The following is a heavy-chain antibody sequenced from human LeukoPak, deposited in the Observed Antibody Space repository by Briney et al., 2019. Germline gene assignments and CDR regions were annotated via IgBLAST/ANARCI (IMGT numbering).Heavy chain of an antibody. CDR2: IKQDGSEK. CDR3: AKHHTIRRLVVMTSYFFYY. V-gene: IGHV3-7*03. J-gene: IGHJ4*02. D-gene: IGHD2-21*02. CDR1: GFTFSSYW. Sequence: HSGGSLRLSCAASGFTFSSYWMSWVRQAPGKGLEWVANIKQDGSEKYYVDSVKGRFTISRDNSKNTLYLQMNSLRAEDTAVYYCAKHHTIRRLVVMTSYFFYYWGQGTLVTVSS.